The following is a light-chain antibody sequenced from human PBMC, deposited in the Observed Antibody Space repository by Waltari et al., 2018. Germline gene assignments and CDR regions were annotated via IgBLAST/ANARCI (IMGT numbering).Light chain of an antibody. CDR1: SSDVGYYIY. Sequence: QSALTQPASVSGSPGQSITISCTGTSSDVGYYIYVAWYQQHPGKAPKLMIFEVSNRPSGVSTRFSGSKSGSTASLTISGLQSEDEAEYYCSSFTRSNSYVFGTGTEVIVL. CDR2: EVS. CDR3: SSFTRSNSYV. J-gene: IGLJ1*01. V-gene: IGLV2-14*01.